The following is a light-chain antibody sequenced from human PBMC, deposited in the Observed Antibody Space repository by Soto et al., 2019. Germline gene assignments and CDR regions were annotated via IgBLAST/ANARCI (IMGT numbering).Light chain of an antibody. V-gene: IGKV3-11*01. Sequence: EVVLTQSPATLSLSPGDIATLSCRASESVSNYLAWYQQKPGQPPRLVIYDVSSRATGIPARFSGSGSETDFTLTISSLETEACAVYYFHQRSNCSSTFVP. J-gene: IGKJ3*01. CDR2: DVS. CDR1: ESVSNY. CDR3: HQRSNCSST.